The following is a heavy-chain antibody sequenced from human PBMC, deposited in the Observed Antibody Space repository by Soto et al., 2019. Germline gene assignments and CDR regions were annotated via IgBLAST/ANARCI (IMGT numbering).Heavy chain of an antibody. D-gene: IGHD1-7*01. CDR2: ISGTAGNT. Sequence: VQLLESGGGLVQPGGSLRLSCAASGFTFTSCAMSWVRQAPGKGLEWVSAISGTAGNTHHADSVKGRFTISRDISKNTLYLQMNRLRAEDTAVYYCAKGDWDYIAGHFDYWGQGTLVTVSS. CDR3: AKGDWDYIAGHFDY. J-gene: IGHJ4*02. V-gene: IGHV3-23*01. CDR1: GFTFTSCA.